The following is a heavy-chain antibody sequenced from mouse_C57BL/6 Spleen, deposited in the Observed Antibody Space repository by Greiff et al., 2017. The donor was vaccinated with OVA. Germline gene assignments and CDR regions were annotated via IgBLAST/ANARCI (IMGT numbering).Heavy chain of an antibody. J-gene: IGHJ2*01. V-gene: IGHV1-82*01. D-gene: IGHD2-2*01. CDR1: GYAFSSSW. Sequence: QVQLKQSGPELVKPGASVKISCKASGYAFSSSWMNWVKQRPGKGLEWIGRIYPGDGDTNYNGKFKGKATLTADKSSSTAYMQLSSLTSEDSAVYFCARDGYDGFDDWGQGTTLTVSS. CDR2: IYPGDGDT. CDR3: ARDGYDGFDD.